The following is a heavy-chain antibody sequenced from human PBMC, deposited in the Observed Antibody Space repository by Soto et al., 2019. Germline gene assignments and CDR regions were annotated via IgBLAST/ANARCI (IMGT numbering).Heavy chain of an antibody. J-gene: IGHJ4*02. V-gene: IGHV3-48*04. Sequence: EVQLVESGGGLVQPGGSLRLSCAASGFTFTSFGMTWVRQAPGRGLEWVSHINSGGSVIVYADSVKGRVTISRDNSKNSLYLEMNSLRADDTAVYFCARDEDGTYEFDYWGQRTLVTVP. D-gene: IGHD3-22*01. CDR3: ARDEDGTYEFDY. CDR2: INSGGSVI. CDR1: GFTFTSFG.